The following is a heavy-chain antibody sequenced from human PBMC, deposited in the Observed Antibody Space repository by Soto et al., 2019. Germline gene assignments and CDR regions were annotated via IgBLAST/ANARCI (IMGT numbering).Heavy chain of an antibody. CDR1: GGSISKFY. CDR3: VRDGSKTLRDWFDP. V-gene: IGHV4-4*07. Sequence: QVQLQESGPGVLKPSETLSLSCSVSGGSISKFYWSWIRKTAGKGLEWMGRVYATGTTDYKPSLRSRVTMSVDISKKTFSLRLTSVTAADTGVYYCVRDGSKTLRDWFDPWGQGKLVTVSS. J-gene: IGHJ5*02. CDR2: VYATGTT.